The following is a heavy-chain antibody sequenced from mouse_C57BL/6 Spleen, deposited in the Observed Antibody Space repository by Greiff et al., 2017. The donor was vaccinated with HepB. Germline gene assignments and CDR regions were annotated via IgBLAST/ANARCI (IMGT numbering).Heavy chain of an antibody. D-gene: IGHD4-1*01. J-gene: IGHJ2*01. CDR2: ISDGGSYT. CDR1: GFTFSSYA. Sequence: DVKLVESGGGLVKPGGSLKLSCAASGFTFSSYAMSWVRQTPEKRLEWVATISDGGSYTYYPDNVKGRFTISRDNAKNNLYLQMSHLKSEDTAMYYCARGAGTRYFDYWGQGTTLTVSS. V-gene: IGHV5-4*03. CDR3: ARGAGTRYFDY.